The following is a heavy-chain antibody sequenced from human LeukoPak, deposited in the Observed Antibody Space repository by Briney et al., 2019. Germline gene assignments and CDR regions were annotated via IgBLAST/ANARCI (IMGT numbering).Heavy chain of an antibody. J-gene: IGHJ3*02. CDR2: ISDDGSNK. D-gene: IGHD2-2*03. Sequence: GGSLRLSCAASGFTFNSFAMHWVRQAPGKGLEWVAVISDDGSNKYYADSVKGRFTISRDNSKNTLYLQLNSLRAEDTALYYCARVDDLDAFAIWGQGTMVTVSS. CDR1: GFTFNSFA. CDR3: ARVDDLDAFAI. V-gene: IGHV3-30-3*01.